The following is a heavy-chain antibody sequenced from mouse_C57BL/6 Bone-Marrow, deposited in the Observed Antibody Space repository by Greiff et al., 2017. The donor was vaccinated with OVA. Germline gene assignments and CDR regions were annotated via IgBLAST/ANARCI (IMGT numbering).Heavy chain of an antibody. Sequence: VQLQQPGAELARPGASVKLSCKASGYTFTSYGISWVKQRTGQGLEWIGEIYPRSGNTYYNEKFKGKATLTADKSTSTAYMELRSLKYGATAVYFYATRGDYWGQGTTLTVSA. CDR2: IYPRSGNT. V-gene: IGHV1-81*01. J-gene: IGHJ2*01. CDR3: ATRGDY. CDR1: GYTFTSYG.